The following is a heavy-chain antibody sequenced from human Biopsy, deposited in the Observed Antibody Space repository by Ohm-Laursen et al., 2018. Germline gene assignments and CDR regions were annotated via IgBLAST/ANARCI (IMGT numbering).Heavy chain of an antibody. D-gene: IGHD3-16*01. V-gene: IGHV4-34*01. CDR1: GGSFSDYY. J-gene: IGHJ4*02. CDR3: ARMGASRNRDDY. CDR2: FNHRGSA. Sequence: TLSLTCAVYGGSFSDYYWSWIRQPPGKGLEWIGEFNHRGSANHNPALRSRVTMSVDTSKNQFSLKLTSVTAADTAVYYCARMGASRNRDDYWGQGTLVTVSS.